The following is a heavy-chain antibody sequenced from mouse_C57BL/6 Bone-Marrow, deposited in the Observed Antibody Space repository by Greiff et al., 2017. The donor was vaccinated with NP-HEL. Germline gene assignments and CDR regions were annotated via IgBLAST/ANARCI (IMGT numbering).Heavy chain of an antibody. CDR3: TTPWDGYDAMDY. J-gene: IGHJ4*01. CDR1: GFTFSDAW. D-gene: IGHD4-1*01. V-gene: IGHV6-6*01. CDR2: IRNKANNHAT. Sequence: EVKVIESGGGLVQPGGSMKLSCAASGFTFSDAWMDWVRQSPETGLEWVAEIRNKANNHATYYAESVKGRFTISRDDSNSSVYLQINSLSAEDSVIYYCTTPWDGYDAMDYWGQGTSVTVSS.